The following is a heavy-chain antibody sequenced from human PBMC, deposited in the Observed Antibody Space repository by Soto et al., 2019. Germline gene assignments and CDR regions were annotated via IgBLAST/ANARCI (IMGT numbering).Heavy chain of an antibody. V-gene: IGHV5-51*01. Sequence: ESLTISFTRGGYSFTSYWIGLVRQMPGKGLEWMGIIYPGDSDTRYSPSFKGQVTISADKSISNAYLQWSSLKASDTAMYYCARHQDTAMEIDYWGQGTLVTVYS. CDR1: GYSFTSYW. J-gene: IGHJ4*02. D-gene: IGHD5-18*01. CDR3: ARHQDTAMEIDY. CDR2: IYPGDSDT.